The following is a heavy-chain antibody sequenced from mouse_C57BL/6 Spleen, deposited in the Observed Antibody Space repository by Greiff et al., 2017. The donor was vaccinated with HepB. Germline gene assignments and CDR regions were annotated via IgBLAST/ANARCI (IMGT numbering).Heavy chain of an antibody. J-gene: IGHJ4*01. CDR3: ARRGDGLYAMDY. D-gene: IGHD2-3*01. V-gene: IGHV1-20*01. CDR1: GYSFTGYF. CDR2: INPYNGDT. Sequence: EVMLVESGPELVKPGDSVKISCKASGYSFTGYFMNWVMQSHGKSLEWIGRINPYNGDTFYNQKFKGKATLTVDKSSSTAHMELRSLTSEDSAVYYCARRGDGLYAMDYWGQGTSVTVSS.